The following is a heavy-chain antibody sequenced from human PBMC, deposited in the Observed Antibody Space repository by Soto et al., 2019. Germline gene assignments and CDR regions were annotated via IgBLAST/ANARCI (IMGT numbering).Heavy chain of an antibody. Sequence: EVQLLESGGGLVQPGGSLRLSCAASGFTFSNFALSLVRQAPGKGPQGVSSILCNGGATFYADSVNGRFTISRENFKNTLYLQMRGIRDDDSAVYHCATDPRISPAGVWGFDCWGRGTLVTVSS. CDR3: ATDPRISPAGVWGFDC. CDR2: ILCNGGAT. CDR1: GFTFSNFA. J-gene: IGHJ4*02. D-gene: IGHD6-13*01. V-gene: IGHV3-23*01.